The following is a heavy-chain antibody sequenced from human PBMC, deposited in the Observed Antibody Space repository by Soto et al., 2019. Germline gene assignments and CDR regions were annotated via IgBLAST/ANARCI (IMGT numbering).Heavy chain of an antibody. CDR3: ARELSGSWYNWFDP. J-gene: IGHJ5*02. CDR1: GFSVSSNS. CDR2: IHSDVTT. Sequence: EMQLVESGGGWIQPGESLRLSCAASGFSVSSNSMNRVRQAPGKGLEWVSVIHSDVTTYFADSVKGRFIISRDNSKNMLYLQMNSLRAEDTAIYYCARELSGSWYNWFDPWGQGTLVTVSS. D-gene: IGHD6-13*01. V-gene: IGHV3-53*01.